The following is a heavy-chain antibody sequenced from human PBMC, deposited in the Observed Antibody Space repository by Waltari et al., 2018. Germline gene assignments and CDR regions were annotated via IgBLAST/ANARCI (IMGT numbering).Heavy chain of an antibody. V-gene: IGHV3-30*02. CDR3: ARGTGFWSGYYLDAFDI. D-gene: IGHD3-3*01. Sequence: QVQLVESGGGVVQPGGSLRLSCAASGFTFSSYGMHWVRQAPGKGLEWVAFIRYDGSNKYYADSVKGRFTISRDNSKNTLYLQMNSLRAEDTAVYYCARGTGFWSGYYLDAFDIWGQGTMVTVSS. CDR2: IRYDGSNK. CDR1: GFTFSSYG. J-gene: IGHJ3*02.